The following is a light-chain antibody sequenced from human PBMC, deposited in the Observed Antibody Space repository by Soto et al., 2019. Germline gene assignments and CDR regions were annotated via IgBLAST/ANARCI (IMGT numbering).Light chain of an antibody. Sequence: QLVLTQPPSASASLGASVKLTCTLSSGHSDRAIAWHQQQPEKGPRYLMKVKSDGSHIKGDGIPDRFSGSSSGAERYLIISTLQPEDEADYHCQTWGTDRWVFGAGTKLTVL. CDR3: QTWGTDRWV. V-gene: IGLV4-69*02. CDR1: SGHSDRA. CDR2: VKSDGSH. J-gene: IGLJ3*02.